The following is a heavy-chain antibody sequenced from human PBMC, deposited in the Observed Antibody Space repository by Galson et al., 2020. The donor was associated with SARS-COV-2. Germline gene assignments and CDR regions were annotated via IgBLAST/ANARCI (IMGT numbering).Heavy chain of an antibody. D-gene: IGHD1-26*01. CDR3: ARGGEWELPYYFDY. V-gene: IGHV3-30*04. CDR1: GFTFSNYV. CDR2: ISSDGSNS. J-gene: IGHJ4*02. Sequence: GGSLRLSCAASGFTFSNYVMHWVRQAPGKGPEWVAVISSDGSNSFYADSLKGRFTISRDDSKSTLYLQMNSLRAEDTAVYYCARGGEWELPYYFDYWGQGTLVTVSS.